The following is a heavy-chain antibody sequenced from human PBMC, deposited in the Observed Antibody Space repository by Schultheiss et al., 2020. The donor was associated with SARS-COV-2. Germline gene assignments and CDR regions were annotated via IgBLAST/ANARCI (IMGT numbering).Heavy chain of an antibody. V-gene: IGHV3-23*01. CDR3: TTDLAAYFDY. J-gene: IGHJ4*02. D-gene: IGHD6-25*01. CDR1: GFTVSSNY. Sequence: GESLKISCAASGFTVSSNYMSWVRQAPGKGLEWVSAISGSGGSTYYADSVKGRFTISRDNSKNTLYLQMNSLKTEDTAVYYCTTDLAAYFDYWGQGTLVTVSS. CDR2: ISGSGGST.